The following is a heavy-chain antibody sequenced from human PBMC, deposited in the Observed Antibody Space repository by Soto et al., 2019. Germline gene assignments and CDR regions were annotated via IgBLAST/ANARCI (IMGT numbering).Heavy chain of an antibody. J-gene: IGHJ4*02. CDR1: GGSISSGDYY. Sequence: KPSETLSLTCTVSGGSISSGDYYWSWIRQPPGKGLEWIGYIYYSGSTYYNPSLKSRVTISVDTSKNQFSLKLSSVTAADTAVYYCARAHDSSGLHVGVRNYLDYWGQGTLVTVSS. V-gene: IGHV4-30-4*01. CDR3: ARAHDSSGLHVGVRNYLDY. CDR2: IYYSGST. D-gene: IGHD3-22*01.